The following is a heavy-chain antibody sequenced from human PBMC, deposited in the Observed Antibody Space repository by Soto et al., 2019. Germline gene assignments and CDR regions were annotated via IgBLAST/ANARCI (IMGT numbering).Heavy chain of an antibody. Sequence: PSETLSLTCTVSGGSISSYYWSWIRQPPGKGLEWIGYIYNGGTTNYNPSLKSRVAIFVDTSKNQLSVNLTSMTAADTAIYYCVQTTGWPGCDFWGQGILVTVSS. CDR3: VQTTGWPGCDF. CDR1: GGSISSYY. V-gene: IGHV4-59*01. D-gene: IGHD6-19*01. J-gene: IGHJ4*02. CDR2: IYNGGTT.